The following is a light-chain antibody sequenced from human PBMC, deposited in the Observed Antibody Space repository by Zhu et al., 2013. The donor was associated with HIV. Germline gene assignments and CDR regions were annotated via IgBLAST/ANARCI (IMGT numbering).Light chain of an antibody. Sequence: EVVLTQSPVTLSLSPGERATLSCRASQSIGNSLAWYQQKPGQAPRLFIYGASSRATGIPVRFSGSGSGTDFTLTISSLEPEDFAVYYCQQRSNWPRYSFGQGTKLEIK. CDR3: QQRSNWPRYS. CDR2: GAS. J-gene: IGKJ2*03. V-gene: IGKV3-11*01. CDR1: QSIGNS.